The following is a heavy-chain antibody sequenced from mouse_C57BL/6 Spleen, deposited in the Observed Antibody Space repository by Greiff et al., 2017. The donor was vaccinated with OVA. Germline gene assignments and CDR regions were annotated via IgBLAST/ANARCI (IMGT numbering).Heavy chain of an antibody. CDR2: ISYDGSN. V-gene: IGHV3-6*01. D-gene: IGHD2-3*01. Sequence: DVKLQESGPGLVKPSQSLSLTCSVTGYSITSGYYWNWIRQFPGNQLEWMGYISYDGSNNYNPSLKNRISITRDTSKNQFFLKLNSVTTEDTATYYCARDDGYYEDYAMDYWGQGTSVTVSS. J-gene: IGHJ4*01. CDR3: ARDDGYYEDYAMDY. CDR1: GYSITSGYY.